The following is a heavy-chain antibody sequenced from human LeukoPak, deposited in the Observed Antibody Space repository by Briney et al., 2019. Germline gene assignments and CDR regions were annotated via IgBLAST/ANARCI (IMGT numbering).Heavy chain of an antibody. CDR2: VYYSGTT. V-gene: IGHV4-59*01. J-gene: IGHJ4*02. CDR3: ASLNYDFWSGYYLDY. CDR1: GVSISYYY. D-gene: IGHD3-3*01. Sequence: PSETLSLTCTVSGVSISYYYWSWIRQPPGKGLEWIGCVYYSGTTNYNPSLKSRVTISVDTSKKQFSLKLTSVTAADTAVYYCASLNYDFWSGYYLDYWGQGTLVTVSS.